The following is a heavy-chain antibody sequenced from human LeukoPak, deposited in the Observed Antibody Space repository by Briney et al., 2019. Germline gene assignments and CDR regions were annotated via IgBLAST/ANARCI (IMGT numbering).Heavy chain of an antibody. CDR3: TTDSRDGSGSYYPVGY. J-gene: IGHJ4*02. V-gene: IGHV3-15*01. D-gene: IGHD3-10*01. CDR1: GFTFNNAW. CDR2: IKSKTDGGTT. Sequence: GGSLRLSCAASGFTFNNAWMSWVRQAPGKGLEWVGRIKSKTDGGTTDNAAPVKGRFTISRDDSKNTLFLQMNSLKTEDTAVYYCTTDSRDGSGSYYPVGYWGQGTLVTVSS.